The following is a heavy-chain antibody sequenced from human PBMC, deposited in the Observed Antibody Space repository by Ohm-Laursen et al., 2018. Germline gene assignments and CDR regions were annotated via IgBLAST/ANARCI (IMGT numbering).Heavy chain of an antibody. CDR2: ISGSGGST. J-gene: IGHJ6*02. V-gene: IGHV3-23*01. CDR1: GFTFSSYA. D-gene: IGHD5-12*01. Sequence: SLRLSCAASGFTFSSYAMSWVRQAPGKGLEWVSAISGSGGSTYYADSVKGRFTISRDNAKNSLYLQMNSLRAEDTALYYCAKDRGGGYEYMDVWGQGTTVTVSS. CDR3: AKDRGGGYEYMDV.